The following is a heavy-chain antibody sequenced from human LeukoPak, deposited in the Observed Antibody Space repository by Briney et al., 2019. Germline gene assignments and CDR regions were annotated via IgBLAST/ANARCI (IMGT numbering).Heavy chain of an antibody. V-gene: IGHV4-59*01. D-gene: IGHD3-3*01. CDR1: GGSISSYY. J-gene: IGHJ4*02. CDR2: IDFSGGT. Sequence: ASETLSLTCTVSGGSISSYYWSWIRQPPGKGLEWIGYIDFSGGTNYNPSLKSRVTISVDTSKNQFSLKLSSVTAADTAVYYCARVGSGVDYLYYFDYWGQGTLVTVSS. CDR3: ARVGSGVDYLYYFDY.